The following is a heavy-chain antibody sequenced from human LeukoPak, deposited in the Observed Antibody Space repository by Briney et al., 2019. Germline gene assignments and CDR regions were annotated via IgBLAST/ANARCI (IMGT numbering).Heavy chain of an antibody. V-gene: IGHV3-30*02. CDR3: AKDLDYYDSSGYGYFDY. J-gene: IGHJ4*02. CDR2: IRYDGSNK. CDR1: GFTFSSYG. Sequence: AGGSLRLSCAASGFTFSSYGMHWVRQAPGKGLEGVAFIRYDGSNKYYADSVKGRFTISRDNSKNTLYLQMNSLRAEDTAVYYCAKDLDYYDSSGYGYFDYWGQGTLVTVSS. D-gene: IGHD3-22*01.